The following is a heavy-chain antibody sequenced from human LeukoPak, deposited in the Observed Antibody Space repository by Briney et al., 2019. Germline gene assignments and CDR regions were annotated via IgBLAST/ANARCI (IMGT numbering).Heavy chain of an antibody. CDR3: ARDSETAGEWFDY. V-gene: IGHV3-7*04. D-gene: IGHD2-8*01. Sequence: GGSLRLSCAASGFTFSSYWMSWVRQAPGKGLEWVANIKQDGSEKYYVDSVKGQFTISRDNAKNSLFLQMNSLRAEDTAVYYCARDSETAGEWFDYWGQGTLVTVSS. CDR2: IKQDGSEK. CDR1: GFTFSSYW. J-gene: IGHJ4*02.